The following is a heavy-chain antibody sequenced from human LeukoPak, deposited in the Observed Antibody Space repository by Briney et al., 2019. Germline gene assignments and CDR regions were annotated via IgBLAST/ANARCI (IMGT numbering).Heavy chain of an antibody. V-gene: IGHV4-59*08. J-gene: IGHJ4*02. Sequence: SETLSLTCTVSGGSISSYYWSWLRQSPWKGLEWIGYIYYSGSTNYNPSLKSRVTISVDTSKNQFSLKLTSVTAADTAVYYCARGLEYYDSSGYINWGQGTLVTVSS. CDR1: GGSISSYY. CDR3: ARGLEYYDSSGYIN. D-gene: IGHD3-22*01. CDR2: IYYSGST.